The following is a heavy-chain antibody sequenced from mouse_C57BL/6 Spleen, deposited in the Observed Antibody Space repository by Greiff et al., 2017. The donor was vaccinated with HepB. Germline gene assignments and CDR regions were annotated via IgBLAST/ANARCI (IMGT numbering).Heavy chain of an antibody. J-gene: IGHJ3*01. CDR1: GYTFTSYW. V-gene: IGHV1-7*01. Sequence: VKLVESGAELAKPGASVKLSCKASGYTFTSYWMHWVKQRPGQGLEWIGYINPSSGYTKYNQKFKDKATLTADKSYSTAYMQLSSLTYEDSAVYYCAKGDLYGSSYEFAYWGQGTLVTVSA. CDR3: AKGDLYGSSYEFAY. D-gene: IGHD1-1*01. CDR2: INPSSGYT.